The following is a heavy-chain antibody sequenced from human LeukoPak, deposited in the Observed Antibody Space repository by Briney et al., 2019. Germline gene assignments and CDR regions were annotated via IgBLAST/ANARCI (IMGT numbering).Heavy chain of an antibody. D-gene: IGHD6-6*01. Sequence: GGSLRLSCAASGFTFSSYEMNWVRQAPGKGLEWVSYISSSGSTIYYADSVKGRFTISRDNAKNSLYLQMNSLRAEDTAVYYCARDDSSSIRDWFDPWGQGTLVTVSS. CDR3: ARDDSSSIRDWFDP. CDR1: GFTFSSYE. V-gene: IGHV3-48*03. J-gene: IGHJ5*02. CDR2: ISSSGSTI.